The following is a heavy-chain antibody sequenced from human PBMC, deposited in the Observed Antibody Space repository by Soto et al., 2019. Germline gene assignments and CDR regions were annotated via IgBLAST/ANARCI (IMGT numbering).Heavy chain of an antibody. Sequence: PGGSLRLSCAASGFTFSNAWMNWVRQTPGKGLEWVGRIKSKTDGGTTDYAAPVKGRFTISRDDSKNTLYLQMNSLKTEDTAVYYCTTDQDTMVRGVIIPPYYYYSYGMDVWGQGTTVTVSS. V-gene: IGHV3-15*07. CDR1: GFTFSNAW. CDR3: TTDQDTMVRGVIIPPYYYYSYGMDV. CDR2: IKSKTDGGTT. D-gene: IGHD3-10*01. J-gene: IGHJ6*02.